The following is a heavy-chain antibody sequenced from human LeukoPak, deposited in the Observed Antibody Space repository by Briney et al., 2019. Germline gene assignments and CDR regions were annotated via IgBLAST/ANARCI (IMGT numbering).Heavy chain of an antibody. CDR3: ARRAYSSGYYYFDY. Sequence: SETLSLPCTVSGGSITSYYWSWLRQPPGKGLEWIGYIYYSGSTNYNPSLTSRVTISVDTSKNQFSLKLSSVTAADTAVYYCARRAYSSGYYYFDYWGQEALVTVSS. CDR1: GGSITSYY. CDR2: IYYSGST. J-gene: IGHJ4*02. D-gene: IGHD3-22*01. V-gene: IGHV4-59*01.